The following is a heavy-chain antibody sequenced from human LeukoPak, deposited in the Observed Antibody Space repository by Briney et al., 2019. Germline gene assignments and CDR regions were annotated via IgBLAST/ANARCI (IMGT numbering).Heavy chain of an antibody. Sequence: AGGSLRLSCAASGFTFSNYWMSWVRQAPGRGPEWVANIKQDGSEKYYVDSVKGRFTISRDNAQNSVHLQMNSLRAEDTAVYYCARQTYYYYDSSGSFQHWGQGTLVTVSS. D-gene: IGHD3-22*01. CDR2: IKQDGSEK. CDR1: GFTFSNYW. J-gene: IGHJ1*01. CDR3: ARQTYYYYDSSGSFQH. V-gene: IGHV3-7*01.